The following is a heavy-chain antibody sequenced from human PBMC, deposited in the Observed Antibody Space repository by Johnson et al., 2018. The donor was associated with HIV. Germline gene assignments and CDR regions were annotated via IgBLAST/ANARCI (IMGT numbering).Heavy chain of an antibody. J-gene: IGHJ3*02. CDR3: ARQHYYGSGSYPGAFDI. V-gene: IGHV3-20*04. CDR1: GFTFDDYG. Sequence: MLLVESGGGVVRPGGSLRLSCAASGFTFDDYGMSWVRQPPGKGLAWDSGINLNGGSKGYAGSVKGRFTISRDNAKNSLYLQRNSLRAEDTALYYCARQHYYGSGSYPGAFDIWGQGTMVTVSS. CDR2: INLNGGSK. D-gene: IGHD3-10*01.